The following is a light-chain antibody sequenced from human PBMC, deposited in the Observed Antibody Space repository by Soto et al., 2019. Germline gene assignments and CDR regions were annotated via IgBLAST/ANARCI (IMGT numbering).Light chain of an antibody. CDR2: GAS. CDR1: QSVSSSY. CDR3: QQYGSSRGFT. V-gene: IGKV3-20*01. Sequence: EIVLTQSPGTLSLSPGERATLSCRASQSVSSSYLAWYQQKPGQAPRLLIHGASSRATGIPDRFSGSGSGTDFTLTSSRLEPEDFAVYYWQQYGSSRGFTFGPGTKVDVK. J-gene: IGKJ3*01.